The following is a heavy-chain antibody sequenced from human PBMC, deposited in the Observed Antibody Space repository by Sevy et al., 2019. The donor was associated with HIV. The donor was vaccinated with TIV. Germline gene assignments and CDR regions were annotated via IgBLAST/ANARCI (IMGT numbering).Heavy chain of an antibody. CDR1: GYTFTSYD. D-gene: IGHD2-2*02. CDR2: MNPNSGNT. J-gene: IGHJ6*02. Sequence: ASVKVSCKASGYTFTSYDINWVRQATGQGLEWMGWMNPNSGNTGYAQKFQGRVTMTRNTSISTAYMELSSLRSEDTAVYYCARGFPRYCSSTSCYRNYDGMDVWGQGTTVTVSS. CDR3: ARGFPRYCSSTSCYRNYDGMDV. V-gene: IGHV1-8*01.